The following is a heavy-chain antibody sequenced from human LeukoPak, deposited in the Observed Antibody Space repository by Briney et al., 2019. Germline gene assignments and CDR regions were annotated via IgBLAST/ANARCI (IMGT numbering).Heavy chain of an antibody. CDR2: IFNDGLT. CDR3: ARVLGGTFDY. D-gene: IGHD3-16*01. Sequence: GGSLRLSCAASGLYVRGEYMSWVRLAPGKGLEWVSVIFNDGLTYYADSVKGRFTLSRDNSENKLYLQMNSLRVDDTAIYYCARVLGGTFDYWGQGTLLTVSS. J-gene: IGHJ4*02. V-gene: IGHV3-53*01. CDR1: GLYVRGEY.